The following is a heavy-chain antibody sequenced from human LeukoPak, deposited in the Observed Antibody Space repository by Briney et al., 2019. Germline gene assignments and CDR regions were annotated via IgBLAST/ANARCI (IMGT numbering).Heavy chain of an antibody. V-gene: IGHV4-34*01. CDR1: GGSLSGYY. CDR3: AMSLISFDY. CDR2: INHSGKT. Sequence: SETLSLTCAVYGGSLSGYYWSWISQPPGKGLEWVGEINHSGKTSYNPSLKSRVTISVDTSKNQFSLKLSSVTAADTAVYYCAMSLISFDYWGQGTLVSVSS. D-gene: IGHD2-8*01. J-gene: IGHJ4*02.